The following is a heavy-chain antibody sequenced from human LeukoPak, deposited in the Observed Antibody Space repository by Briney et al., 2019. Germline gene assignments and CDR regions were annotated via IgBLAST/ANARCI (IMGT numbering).Heavy chain of an antibody. CDR1: GGSVSSYY. CDR2: IYYSGST. J-gene: IGHJ6*03. D-gene: IGHD3-9*01. V-gene: IGHV4-59*02. Sequence: SETLSLTCTVSGGSVSSYYWSWIRQPPGKGLEWIGYIYYSGSTNYNPSLKSRVTISVDTSKNQFSLKLSSVTAADTAVYYCARGRRGRADWLFYYYMDVWGKGTTVTVSS. CDR3: ARGRRGRADWLFYYYMDV.